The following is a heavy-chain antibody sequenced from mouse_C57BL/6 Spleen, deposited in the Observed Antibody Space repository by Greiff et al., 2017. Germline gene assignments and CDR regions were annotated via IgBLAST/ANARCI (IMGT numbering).Heavy chain of an antibody. J-gene: IGHJ4*01. CDR3: AREAQATMHY. CDR2: IDPSDSYT. CDR1: GYTFTSYW. V-gene: IGHV1-50*01. Sequence: QVQLQQPGAELVKPGASVKLSCKASGYTFTSYWMQWVKQRPGQGLEWIGEIDPSDSYTNYNQKFKGKATLTVDTSSSTAYMQLSSLTSEDSAVYYCAREAQATMHYWGQGTSVTVSA. D-gene: IGHD3-2*02.